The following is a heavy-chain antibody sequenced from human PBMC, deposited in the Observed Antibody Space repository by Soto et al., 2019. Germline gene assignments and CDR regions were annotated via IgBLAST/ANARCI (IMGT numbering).Heavy chain of an antibody. D-gene: IGHD3-16*01. J-gene: IGHJ4*02. CDR2: IIPLFRTS. CDR1: GVTFSSYA. Sequence: QVQLVQSGSELKKPGSSVKVSCSASGVTFSSYAFTWVRQAPGQGLEWMGNIIPLFRTSNYAQGFQGRLTISADETTNTIYMELSSLRSEDTAVYFCEKDGSGDGGGGESWGQGTLVIVSS. V-gene: IGHV1-69*18. CDR3: EKDGSGDGGGGES.